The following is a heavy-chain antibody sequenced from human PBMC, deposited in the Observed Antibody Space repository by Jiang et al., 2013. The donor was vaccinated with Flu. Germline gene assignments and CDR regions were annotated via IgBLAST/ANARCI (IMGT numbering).Heavy chain of an antibody. CDR3: ARGGYGSGWTYFDL. CDR2: IAIAGDT. CDR1: GFTLSTYD. V-gene: IGHV3-13*01. J-gene: IGHJ2*01. D-gene: IGHD6-19*01. Sequence: RLSCAASGFTLSTYDIHWVRQGSGKGLEWVSAIAIAGDTFYPVSVKGRFSISRENARNSVFLQMNSLRAEDTAVYYCARGGYGSGWTYFDLWGRGTLVTVSS.